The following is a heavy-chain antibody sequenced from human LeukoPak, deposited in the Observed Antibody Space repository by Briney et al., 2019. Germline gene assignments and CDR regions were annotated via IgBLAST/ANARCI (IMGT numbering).Heavy chain of an antibody. V-gene: IGHV3-23*01. CDR1: GFTFSSYA. D-gene: IGHD3-10*01. CDR3: AKCFFRSGSGYFDY. CDR2: LSGSGGST. Sequence: GGSLRLSCAASGFTFSSYAVSWVRQAPGKGLEWVSALSGSGGSTYYADSVKGRFTISRDNSKNTLYLQMNSLRAEDTAVYYCAKCFFRSGSGYFDYWGQGILVTVSS. J-gene: IGHJ4*02.